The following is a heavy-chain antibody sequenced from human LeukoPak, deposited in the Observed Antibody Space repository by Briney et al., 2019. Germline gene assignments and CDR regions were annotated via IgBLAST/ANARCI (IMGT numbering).Heavy chain of an antibody. CDR2: INPNVFCS. CDR1: VYTFTSYY. D-gene: IGHD5-24*01. CDR3: ARVEIGNTLYLDY. Sequence: ASVKVSCKAPVYTFTSYYMHLVRQAPRQGLEGTGWINPNVFCSNYAQQLHRRVTGTRVTALSTAYMVPRGERSDGPAVDCFARVEIGNTLYLDYWGHGTLVTVSS. J-gene: IGHJ4*01. V-gene: IGHV1-2*02.